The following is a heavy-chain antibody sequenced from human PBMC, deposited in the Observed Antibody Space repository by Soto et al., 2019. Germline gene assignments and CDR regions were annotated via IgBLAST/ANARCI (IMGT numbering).Heavy chain of an antibody. CDR1: GFTFANGL. CDR3: ANPSYGYAFDI. Sequence: EVQLVESGGGLVKPGGSLRLSCVASGFTFANGLMSWVRQAPGKGLEWVGLIKSRTDGGTTDHAAPVKGRFTLSRDDSKNTLYLQMNSLRAEDTAVYYCANPSYGYAFDIWGQGTMVTVSS. V-gene: IGHV3-15*01. CDR2: IKSRTDGGTT. D-gene: IGHD5-18*01. J-gene: IGHJ3*02.